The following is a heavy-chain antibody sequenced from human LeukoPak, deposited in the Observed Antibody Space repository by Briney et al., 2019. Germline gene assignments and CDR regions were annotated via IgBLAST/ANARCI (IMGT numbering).Heavy chain of an antibody. CDR3: ARDFVVRGVAYRRYFDH. V-gene: IGHV4-39*06. D-gene: IGHD3-10*01. CDR2: VYYDGRA. CDR1: GASFSSASYY. J-gene: IGHJ4*02. Sequence: SETLSLTCTVSGASFSSASYYWGWIRQPPGKSPEWVGSVYYDGRAYYNSSRRSRLTIQVDTSKRQITLKLSSVTAADTAVYYCARDFVVRGVAYRRYFDHWGQGTLVAVSS.